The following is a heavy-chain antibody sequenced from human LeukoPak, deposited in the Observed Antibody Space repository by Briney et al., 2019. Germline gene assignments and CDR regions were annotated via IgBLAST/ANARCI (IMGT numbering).Heavy chain of an antibody. Sequence: SETLSLTCAVYGGSFSGYYWSWIRQAPGKGLEWIGEINHSGSTNYNPSLKSRVTISVDTSKNQFSLKLSSVTAADTAVYYCARGRATVTTGLYYFDYWGQGTLVTVSS. CDR2: INHSGST. D-gene: IGHD4-11*01. J-gene: IGHJ4*02. V-gene: IGHV4-34*01. CDR1: GGSFSGYY. CDR3: ARGRATVTTGLYYFDY.